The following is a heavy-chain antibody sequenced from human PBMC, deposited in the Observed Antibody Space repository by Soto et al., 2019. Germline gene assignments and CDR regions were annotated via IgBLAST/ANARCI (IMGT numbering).Heavy chain of an antibody. CDR3: ARDTGYTFGSLNY. Sequence: SLHQSPGQRLEWMGWMNAGVGNTLYSQKFQGRITITRDTSASTAYMELNSLKSEDTAIYYCARDTGYTFGSLNYWGPGTLVTVSA. D-gene: IGHD5-18*01. V-gene: IGHV1-3*01. J-gene: IGHJ4*02. CDR2: MNAGVGNT.